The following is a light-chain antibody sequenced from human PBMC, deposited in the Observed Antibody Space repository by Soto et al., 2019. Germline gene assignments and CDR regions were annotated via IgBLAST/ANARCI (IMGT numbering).Light chain of an antibody. CDR3: QQYGSSIT. Sequence: EXVLTQSPGILSLSQGERATLSCRASQSVSSSYLAWYQQKPGQAPRLLIYGASSRATGIPDRFSGSGSGTDFTLTISRLEPEDFAVYYCQQYGSSITFGQGTRLEIK. J-gene: IGKJ5*01. CDR1: QSVSSSY. CDR2: GAS. V-gene: IGKV3-20*01.